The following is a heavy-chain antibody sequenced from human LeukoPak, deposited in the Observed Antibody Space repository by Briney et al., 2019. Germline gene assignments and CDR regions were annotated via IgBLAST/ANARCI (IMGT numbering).Heavy chain of an antibody. V-gene: IGHV5-51*01. CDR1: GYSFTSYW. CDR3: ARQGHSYGYYMDV. D-gene: IGHD5-18*01. CDR2: IYPGDSDN. Sequence: GESLKISCKGSGYSFTSYWIGWVRQMPGKGLEWMGIIYPGDSDNRYSPSFQGQVTISADKSISTAYLQWSSLEASAPAMYYRARQGHSYGYYMDVWGKGSTVTVSS. J-gene: IGHJ6*03.